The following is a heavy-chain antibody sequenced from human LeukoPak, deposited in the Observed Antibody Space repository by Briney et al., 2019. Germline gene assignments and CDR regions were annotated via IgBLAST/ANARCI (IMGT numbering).Heavy chain of an antibody. CDR1: GGSVSSATYY. J-gene: IGHJ4*02. D-gene: IGHD4-11*01. Sequence: SETLSLTCTVSGGSVSSATYYWAWIRQPPGKGLEWIGSIYYSGSTYYNPSLKSPVTISVDTSKNQFSLELSSVTAADTAVYHCARHGHHGNYDFWGQGTLVTVSS. V-gene: IGHV4-39*01. CDR2: IYYSGST. CDR3: ARHGHHGNYDF.